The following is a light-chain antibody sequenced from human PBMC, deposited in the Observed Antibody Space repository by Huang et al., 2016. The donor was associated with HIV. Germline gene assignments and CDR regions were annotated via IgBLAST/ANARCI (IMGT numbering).Light chain of an antibody. CDR3: QQYKDWPPWT. CDR2: GAS. V-gene: IGKV3-15*01. CDR1: QSINNK. Sequence: ETVMTQSPATMSVFPGERATLSCRASQSINNKLAWYQQKPGQAPRLLIYGASTRATGIPARFSGSGSGTEFNLTISSPQTEDFAVYYCQQYKDWPPWTFGQGTKVEIK. J-gene: IGKJ1*01.